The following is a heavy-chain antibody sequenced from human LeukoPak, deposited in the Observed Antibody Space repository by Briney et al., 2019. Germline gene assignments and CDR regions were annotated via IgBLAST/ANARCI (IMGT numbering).Heavy chain of an antibody. CDR2: IYSGGST. V-gene: IGHV3-53*01. J-gene: IGHJ4*02. CDR1: GFTVSSNY. D-gene: IGHD5-24*01. CDR3: AKDGPGGGDGYNLFDY. Sequence: PGGSLRLSCAASGFTVSSNYMTWVRQAPGKGLEWVSLIYSGGSTYYADSVKGRFTISRDNSKNTLYLQMNSLRAEDTAVYYCAKDGPGGGDGYNLFDYWGQGTLVTVSS.